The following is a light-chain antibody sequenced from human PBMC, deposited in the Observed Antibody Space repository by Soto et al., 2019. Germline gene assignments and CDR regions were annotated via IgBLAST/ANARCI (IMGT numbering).Light chain of an antibody. CDR2: GAS. V-gene: IGKV3-15*01. CDR3: QQYNNWRT. CDR1: QGVSSS. J-gene: IGKJ1*01. Sequence: EVVVTQSPATLSVSRGERATLSCRASQGVSSSLAWYQQKPVQAHRLLIYGASTRATGIPARFSGSGSGTEFTLTISRLEPEDFAIYYCQQYNNWRTFGQGTKADI.